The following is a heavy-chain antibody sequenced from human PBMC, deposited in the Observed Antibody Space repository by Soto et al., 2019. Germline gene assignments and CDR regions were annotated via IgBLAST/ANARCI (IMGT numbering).Heavy chain of an antibody. V-gene: IGHV3-23*01. D-gene: IGHD3-9*01. Sequence: EVQLLESGGGFVQPGESLRLSCAASGFTFSLSAMSWVRQAPGRGLEWVSSISGGGGRTEYADSVKGRFTISRDNSKDTVHLQMNSLRAEDTAVYYCAKGPEYDILTGCDYWGQGALVTVSS. CDR2: ISGGGGRT. CDR1: GFTFSLSA. CDR3: AKGPEYDILTGCDY. J-gene: IGHJ4*02.